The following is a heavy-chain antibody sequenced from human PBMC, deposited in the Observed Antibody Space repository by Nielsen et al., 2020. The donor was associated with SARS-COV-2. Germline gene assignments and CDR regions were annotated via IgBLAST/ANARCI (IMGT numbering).Heavy chain of an antibody. D-gene: IGHD3-16*01. V-gene: IGHV3-30*02. CDR2: IWYDGSNK. J-gene: IGHJ5*02. CDR1: GFTFSSYG. CDR3: AKGDPLGWFDP. Sequence: GESLKISCAASGFTFSSYGMHWVRQAPGKGLEWVAVIWYDGSNKYYADSVKGRFTISRDNSKNTLYLQMNSLRAEDTALYYCAKGDPLGWFDPWGQGTLVTVSS.